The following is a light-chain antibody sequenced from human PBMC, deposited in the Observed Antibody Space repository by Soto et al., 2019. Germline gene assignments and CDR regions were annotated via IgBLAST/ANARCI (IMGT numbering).Light chain of an antibody. V-gene: IGKV3D-20*02. CDR3: QHRSNWLA. J-gene: IGKJ4*01. CDR2: AAS. CDR1: QSVSSSY. Sequence: EIVLTQSPGTLSLSPGERATLSCRASQSVSSSYLAWYQQKPGQAPRLLIYAASNRATGIPARFSGSGSGTDFTLTITSLEPEDFAVYYCQHRSNWLAFGGGTKVDIK.